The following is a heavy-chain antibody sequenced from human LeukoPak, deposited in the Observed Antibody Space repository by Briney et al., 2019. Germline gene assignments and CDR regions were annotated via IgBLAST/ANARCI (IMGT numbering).Heavy chain of an antibody. D-gene: IGHD3-22*01. CDR3: ARDLYYYDSSAYPPTWFDP. V-gene: IGHV4-38-2*02. CDR2: IYHGGSP. Sequence: SETLSLTCTVSGYFISSGYYWGWIRQPPGKGLEWIGSIYHGGSPYYNPSLKSRVTISVDTSMDRLSLKLTSVTAADTAVYYCARDLYYYDSSAYPPTWFDPWGQGTLVTVSS. J-gene: IGHJ5*02. CDR1: GYFISSGYY.